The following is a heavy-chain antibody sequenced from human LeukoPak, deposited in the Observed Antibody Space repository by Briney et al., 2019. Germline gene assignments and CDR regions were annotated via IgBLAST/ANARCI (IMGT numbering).Heavy chain of an antibody. J-gene: IGHJ6*04. CDR3: ARAVYYYGSGSYYYYYGMDV. V-gene: IGHV4-34*01. Sequence: PSETLSLTCAVYGGSFSGYYWSWIRQPPGKGLEWIGEINHSGSTNYNPSLKSRVTISVDTSKNQFSLKLSSVTAPDTAVYYCARAVYYYGSGSYYYYYGMDVWGKGTTVTVSS. D-gene: IGHD3-10*01. CDR2: INHSGST. CDR1: GGSFSGYY.